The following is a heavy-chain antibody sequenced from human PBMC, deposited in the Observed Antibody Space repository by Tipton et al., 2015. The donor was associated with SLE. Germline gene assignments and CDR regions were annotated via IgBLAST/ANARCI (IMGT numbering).Heavy chain of an antibody. Sequence: LSCTVSGYSISSGYYWGWIRQPPGKGLEWIGTIYHSGSIYYNPSLKSRVTISVDTSKNQFSLKLNSVTAADTAVYYCAVGYCSSVSCQREYFQHWGQGTLVTVSS. D-gene: IGHD2-2*01. CDR2: IYHSGSI. J-gene: IGHJ1*01. CDR1: GYSISSGYY. CDR3: AVGYCSSVSCQREYFQH. V-gene: IGHV4-38-2*02.